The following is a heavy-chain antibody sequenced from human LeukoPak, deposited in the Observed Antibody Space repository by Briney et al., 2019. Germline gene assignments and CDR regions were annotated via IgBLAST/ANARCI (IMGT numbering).Heavy chain of an antibody. CDR1: GFTFSTYP. Sequence: GRSLRLSCAASGFTFSTYPMHWVRQAPGKGLEWVAGISYDGSDKYYADSVNGRFTISRDNSKNTLYLQMNSLRAEDTAVYYCAKRADLSGSTGFDYWGQGTLVTVSS. CDR3: AKRADLSGSTGFDY. V-gene: IGHV3-30*04. CDR2: ISYDGSDK. J-gene: IGHJ4*02. D-gene: IGHD1-26*01.